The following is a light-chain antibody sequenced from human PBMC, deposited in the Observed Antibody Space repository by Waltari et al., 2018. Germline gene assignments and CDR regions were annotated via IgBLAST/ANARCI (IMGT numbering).Light chain of an antibody. CDR2: WAS. CDR3: QQYHDYSVYT. J-gene: IGKJ2*01. Sequence: DIVMTQSPDSLAVSLGERATINCKSSQSVLYSSNNLKYLAWYQQKPGQHPRLLIYWASTRESGVPVRFSGSGSGTDFTLTISSLQPDDFATYYCQQYHDYSVYTFGQGTKVEIK. V-gene: IGKV4-1*01. CDR1: QSVLYSSNNLKY.